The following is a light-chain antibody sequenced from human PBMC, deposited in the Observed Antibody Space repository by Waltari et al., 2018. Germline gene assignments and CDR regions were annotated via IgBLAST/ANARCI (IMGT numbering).Light chain of an antibody. V-gene: IGLV3-19*01. CDR2: GKN. J-gene: IGLJ2*01. CDR3: NSRDTSADRLVI. Sequence: SSELTQDPTVSVALGQTVRKTCQGDSLRSFYASWYQQKPRQAPLLVIYGKNNRPAGIPDRFSGSSSGDPDFLTITGAQAEDEADYHCNSRDTSADRLVIFGGGTKLTVL. CDR1: SLRSFY.